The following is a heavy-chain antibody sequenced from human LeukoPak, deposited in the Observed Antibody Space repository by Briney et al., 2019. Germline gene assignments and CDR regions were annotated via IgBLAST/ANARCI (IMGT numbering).Heavy chain of an antibody. CDR2: IRYDGSNK. CDR1: RFTFSSYG. V-gene: IGHV3-30*02. J-gene: IGHJ3*01. Sequence: PGGPLRLSCAASRFTFSSYGMHWVRQAPGKGLEWVAFIRYDGSNKYYADSVKGRFTMSRDNSKNTLYLQMNNLGSEDMAVYFCVKARGLSRLAGDAFHLWGQGTTVIVSS. D-gene: IGHD6-19*01. CDR3: VKARGLSRLAGDAFHL.